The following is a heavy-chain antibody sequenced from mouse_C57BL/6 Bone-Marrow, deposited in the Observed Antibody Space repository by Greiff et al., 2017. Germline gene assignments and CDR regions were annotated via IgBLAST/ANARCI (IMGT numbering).Heavy chain of an antibody. Sequence: VQLQQPGAELVRPGSSVKLSCKASGYTFTSYWMHWVKQRPIQGLEWIGNIDPSDSETHYNQKFKDKATLTVDKSSSTAYMQLSSLTSEDSAVYYCVLYGSSPYWYFDVWGTGTTVTVSS. D-gene: IGHD1-1*01. CDR2: IDPSDSET. CDR3: VLYGSSPYWYFDV. CDR1: GYTFTSYW. V-gene: IGHV1-52*01. J-gene: IGHJ1*03.